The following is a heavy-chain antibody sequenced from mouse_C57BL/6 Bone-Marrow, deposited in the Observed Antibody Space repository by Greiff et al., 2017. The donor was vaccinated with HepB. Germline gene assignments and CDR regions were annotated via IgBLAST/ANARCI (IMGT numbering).Heavy chain of an antibody. D-gene: IGHD1-1*01. Sequence: DVQLVESGGDLVKPGGSLKLSCAASGFTFSSYGMSWVRQTPDKRLEWVATISSGGSYTYYPDSVKGRFTISRDNAKNTLYLQMSSLKSEDTAMYYCARPTYYYGSSYNYYAMDYWGQGTSVTVSS. CDR2: ISSGGSYT. CDR3: ARPTYYYGSSYNYYAMDY. CDR1: GFTFSSYG. J-gene: IGHJ4*01. V-gene: IGHV5-6*01.